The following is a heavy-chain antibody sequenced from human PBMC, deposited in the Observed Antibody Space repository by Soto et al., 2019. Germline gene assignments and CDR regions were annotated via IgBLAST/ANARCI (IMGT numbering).Heavy chain of an antibody. CDR3: ARIRNGDAPHFDY. J-gene: IGHJ4*02. Sequence: SGPQLVHPPEAVTQTFTLSGFSLSTRKMCVSWIRQPPGKALEGLARVYWDDDKYYSTSLKTRLTISKDTSKNQVVLTMTNMDPVDTATYYCARIRNGDAPHFDYWGPGTPVTVSS. V-gene: IGHV2-70*11. D-gene: IGHD2-2*01. CDR1: GFSLSTRKMC. CDR2: VYWDDDK.